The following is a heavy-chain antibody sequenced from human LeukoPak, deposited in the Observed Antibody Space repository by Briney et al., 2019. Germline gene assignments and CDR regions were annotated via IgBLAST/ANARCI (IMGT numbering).Heavy chain of an antibody. CDR2: IYYSGST. CDR3: ARGDDSNGWYGTTTFDY. CDR1: GGSVSSGSYY. V-gene: IGHV4-61*01. D-gene: IGHD6-19*01. Sequence: SETLSLTCTVSGGSVSSGSYYWSWIRQPPGKGLEWIGYIYYSGSTNYNPSLKSRVTISVDTSKNQFSLKLSSVTAADMAVYYCARGDDSNGWYGTTTFDYWGQGTLVTVSS. J-gene: IGHJ4*02.